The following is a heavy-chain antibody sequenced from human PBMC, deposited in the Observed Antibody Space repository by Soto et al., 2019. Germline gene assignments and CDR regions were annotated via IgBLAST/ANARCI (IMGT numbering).Heavy chain of an antibody. J-gene: IGHJ6*02. CDR3: ARRITMVRGPYYYYGMDV. D-gene: IGHD3-10*01. CDR2: ISSTSSTK. Sequence: PGGSLRLSCAASGFTFSSHGMIWVRQAPGKGLERVSYISSTSSTKSYADSVKGRFTISRDNAKNSLYLQMNSLRDEDTAVYYCARRITMVRGPYYYYGMDVWGQGTTVTVSS. V-gene: IGHV3-48*02. CDR1: GFTFSSHG.